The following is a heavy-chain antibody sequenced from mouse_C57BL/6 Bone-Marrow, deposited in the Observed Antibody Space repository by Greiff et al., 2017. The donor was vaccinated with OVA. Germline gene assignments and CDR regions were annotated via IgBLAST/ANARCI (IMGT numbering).Heavy chain of an antibody. D-gene: IGHD1-1*01. CDR1: GFTFSSYA. Sequence: EVKVVESGGGLVKPGGSLKLSCAASGFTFSSYAMSWVRQTPEKRLEWVATISDGGSYTYYPDNVKGRFTISRDNAKNNLYLQMSHLKSEDTAMYYCARDLYYYGSSSYYAMDYWGQGTSVTVSS. V-gene: IGHV5-4*01. J-gene: IGHJ4*01. CDR3: ARDLYYYGSSSYYAMDY. CDR2: ISDGGSYT.